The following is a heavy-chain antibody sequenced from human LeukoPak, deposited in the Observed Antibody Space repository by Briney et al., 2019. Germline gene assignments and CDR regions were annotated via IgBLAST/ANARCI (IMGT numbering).Heavy chain of an antibody. CDR3: ARHIAVAGERAVDY. CDR1: GGSISSSSYY. CDR2: IYYSGST. V-gene: IGHV4-39*01. Sequence: SETPSLTCTVSGGSISSSSYYWGWIRQPPGKGLEWIGSIYYSGSTYYNPSLKSRVTISVDTSKNQFSLKLSSVTAADTAVYYCARHIAVAGERAVDYWGQGTLVTVSS. D-gene: IGHD6-19*01. J-gene: IGHJ4*02.